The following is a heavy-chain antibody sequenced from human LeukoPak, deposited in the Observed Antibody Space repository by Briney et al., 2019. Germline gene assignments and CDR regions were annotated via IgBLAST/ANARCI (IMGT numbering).Heavy chain of an antibody. V-gene: IGHV3-66*01. CDR1: EFSVGSNY. CDR3: AREFYGIAAAGSLNYYYMDV. D-gene: IGHD6-13*01. J-gene: IGHJ6*03. CDR2: IYSGGST. Sequence: GGSLRLSCAASEFSVGSNYMTWVRQAPGKGLEWVSLIYSGGSTYYADSVKGRFTISRDNSKNTLYLQMNSLRAEDTAVYYCAREFYGIAAAGSLNYYYMDVWGKGTTVTISS.